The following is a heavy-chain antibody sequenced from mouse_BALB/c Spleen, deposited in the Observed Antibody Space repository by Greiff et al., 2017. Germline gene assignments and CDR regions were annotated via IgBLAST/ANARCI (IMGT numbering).Heavy chain of an antibody. J-gene: IGHJ3*01. CDR2: IDPENGNT. CDR3: ARGGYYGSSPAWFAY. V-gene: IGHV14-1*02. CDR1: GFNIKDYY. Sequence: EVKLQESGAELVRPGALVKLSCKASGFNIKDYYMHWVKQRPEQGLEWIGWIDPENGNTIYDPKFQGKASITADTSSNTAYLQLSSLTSEDTAVYYCARGGYYGSSPAWFAYWGQGTLVTVSA. D-gene: IGHD1-1*01.